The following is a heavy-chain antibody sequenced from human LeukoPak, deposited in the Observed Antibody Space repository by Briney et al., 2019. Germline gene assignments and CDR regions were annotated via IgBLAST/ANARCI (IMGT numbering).Heavy chain of an antibody. CDR2: ISTDGTYT. CDR1: GFTFSSYW. Sequence: GGSLRLSCAASGFTFSSYWMHWVRQAPGKGLVWVSRISTDGTYTEYADSVKGRFTISRDNSKNTLYLQMNSLRAEDTAVYYCARDQVAGSYYYYGMDVWGQGTTVTVSS. V-gene: IGHV3-74*03. CDR3: ARDQVAGSYYYYGMDV. J-gene: IGHJ6*02. D-gene: IGHD2-15*01.